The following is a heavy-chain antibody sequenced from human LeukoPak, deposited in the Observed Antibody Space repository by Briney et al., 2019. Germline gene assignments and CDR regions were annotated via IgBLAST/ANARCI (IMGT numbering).Heavy chain of an antibody. CDR2: INPNSGGT. Sequence: ASVKVSCKASGYTFTGYYMHWVRQAPGQGLEWMGWINPNSGGTNYAQKLQGRVTMTTDTSTSTAYMELRSLRSDDTAVYYCAREDWAWRYFDLWGRGTLVTVSS. CDR3: AREDWAWRYFDL. D-gene: IGHD1-1*01. J-gene: IGHJ2*01. CDR1: GYTFTGYY. V-gene: IGHV1-2*02.